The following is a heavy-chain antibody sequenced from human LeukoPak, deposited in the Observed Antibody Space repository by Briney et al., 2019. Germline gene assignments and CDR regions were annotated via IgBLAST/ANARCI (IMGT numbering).Heavy chain of an antibody. D-gene: IGHD5-12*01. Sequence: SVKVSCKASGCTFSSYAISWVRQAPGQGLEWMGRIIPIFGTANYAQKFQGRVTITTDESTSTAYMELSSLRSEDTAVYYCASTGRTSGYDQDYWGQGTLVTVSS. J-gene: IGHJ4*02. CDR1: GCTFSSYA. V-gene: IGHV1-69*05. CDR3: ASTGRTSGYDQDY. CDR2: IIPIFGTA.